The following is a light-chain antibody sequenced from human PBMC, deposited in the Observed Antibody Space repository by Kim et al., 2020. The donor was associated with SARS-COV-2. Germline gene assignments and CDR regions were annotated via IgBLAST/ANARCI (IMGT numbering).Light chain of an antibody. Sequence: GQSVTLSCTGTSSDVGMYNYVSWYQQLPGKAPKLMIYEVSQRPSGVPDRFSGSKSGTTASLTVSGLQADDEADYYCSSYAGSNNFVFGSGTKVTVL. V-gene: IGLV2-8*01. CDR2: EVS. CDR3: SSYAGSNNFV. CDR1: SSDVGMYNY. J-gene: IGLJ1*01.